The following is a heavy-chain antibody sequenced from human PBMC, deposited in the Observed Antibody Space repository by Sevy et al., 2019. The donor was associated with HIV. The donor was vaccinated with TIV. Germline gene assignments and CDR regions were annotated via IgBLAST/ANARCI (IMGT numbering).Heavy chain of an antibody. J-gene: IGHJ6*02. V-gene: IGHV3-48*03. CDR2: ISSSGDTT. D-gene: IGHD3-22*01. CDR3: VQEIGAKNHV. CDR1: GFTFSSFE. Sequence: GGSLRLSCAASGFTFSSFEMNWVRQAPGKGLEWVSYISSSGDTTDYADSVRGRFTISRDNAKKSLYLQMNSLRADDTAVYYCVQEIGAKNHVWGQGTTVTVSS.